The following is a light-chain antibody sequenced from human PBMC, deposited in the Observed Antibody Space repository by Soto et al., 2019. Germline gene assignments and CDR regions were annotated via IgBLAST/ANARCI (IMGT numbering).Light chain of an antibody. CDR2: GAS. Sequence: EIVLTQSPGTLSLSPGERATLSCRASQSVFSSYLAWYQKKPGQAPRLHIYGASSRATGIPDRFSGSGSGTDFTLTISSLEPEDFAVYYCQQYGSSPWTFGQGTKVEIK. J-gene: IGKJ1*01. V-gene: IGKV3-20*01. CDR1: QSVFSSY. CDR3: QQYGSSPWT.